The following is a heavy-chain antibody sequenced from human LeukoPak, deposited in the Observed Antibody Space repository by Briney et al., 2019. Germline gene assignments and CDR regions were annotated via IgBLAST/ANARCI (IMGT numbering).Heavy chain of an antibody. Sequence: GESLKISCKGSGYSFTSHWIGWVRQMPGKGLEWMGIVYPGDSDTRDSPSFQGQVTMSTDKSISTAYLQWSSLKASDTAIYYCARQDYESTGYFDYWGQGTLVTVSS. CDR1: GYSFTSHW. J-gene: IGHJ4*02. CDR2: VYPGDSDT. CDR3: ARQDYESTGYFDY. D-gene: IGHD3-22*01. V-gene: IGHV5-51*01.